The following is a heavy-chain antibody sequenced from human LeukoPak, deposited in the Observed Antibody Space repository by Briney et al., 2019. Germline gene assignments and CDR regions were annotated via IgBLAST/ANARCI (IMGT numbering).Heavy chain of an antibody. CDR3: AKEMDERFGELLVDY. CDR2: IKKDGSEK. D-gene: IGHD3-10*01. J-gene: IGHJ4*02. V-gene: IGHV3-7*01. CDR1: GFTFSSYG. Sequence: GGSLRLSCAASGFTFSSYGMHWVRQAPGKGLEWVANIKKDGSEKYYVDSVKGRFTISRDNAKNSLYLQMNSLRAEDTAVYYCAKEMDERFGELLVDYWGQGTLVTVSS.